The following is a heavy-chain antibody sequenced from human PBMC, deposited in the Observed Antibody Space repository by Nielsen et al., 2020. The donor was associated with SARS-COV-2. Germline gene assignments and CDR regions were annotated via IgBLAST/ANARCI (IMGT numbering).Heavy chain of an antibody. Sequence: GESLKISCAASGFTFSSYAMSWVRQAPGKGLEWVSAISGSGGSTYYADSVKGQFTISRDNSKNTLYLQMNSLRAEDTAVYYCAKEVGSFGTRIDYWGQGTLVTVSS. CDR3: AKEVGSFGTRIDY. V-gene: IGHV3-23*01. CDR2: ISGSGGST. J-gene: IGHJ4*02. CDR1: GFTFSSYA. D-gene: IGHD1-26*01.